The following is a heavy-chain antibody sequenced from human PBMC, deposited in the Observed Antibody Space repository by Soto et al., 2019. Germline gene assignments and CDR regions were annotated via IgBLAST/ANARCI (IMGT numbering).Heavy chain of an antibody. CDR2: FYHSGNS. V-gene: IGHV4-59*01. D-gene: IGHD5-18*01. CDR3: ARISSVDPYGYVNGGLDV. CDR1: GGSIRSYY. J-gene: IGHJ6*02. Sequence: SETLSLTCIVSGGSIRSYYWSWIRQSPEKGLEWIGYFYHSGNSNYNPSLKSRVTISVDTSKNQLSLSLRSVTAADTAVYFCARISSVDPYGYVNGGLDVWGQGTTVTVSS.